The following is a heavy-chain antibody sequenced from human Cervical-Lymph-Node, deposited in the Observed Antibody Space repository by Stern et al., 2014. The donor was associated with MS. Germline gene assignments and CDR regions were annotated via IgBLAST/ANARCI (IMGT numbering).Heavy chain of an antibody. Sequence: QLQLQESGPGLVKPSETLSLTCAVSGGSIRSSSYNWGWIRQPPGKGLEWIGSISYSGSTSYNPSLKSRVTISVDTSKHQLSLTVNSVTAADTAVYYCARRGFTWVDYWGQGTLVTVSS. CDR2: ISYSGST. CDR3: ARRGFTWVDY. J-gene: IGHJ4*02. D-gene: IGHD3-10*01. CDR1: GGSIRSSSYN. V-gene: IGHV4-39*01.